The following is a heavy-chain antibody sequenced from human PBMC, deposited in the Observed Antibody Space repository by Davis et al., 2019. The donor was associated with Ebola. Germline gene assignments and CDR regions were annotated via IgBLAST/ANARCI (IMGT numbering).Heavy chain of an antibody. J-gene: IGHJ4*02. D-gene: IGHD1-1*01. Sequence: PGGSLRLSCTVSGGSISTSSYYWGWIRQPPGKGLEWIGSINYSGSTYYNPSLNSRVTISVATSKNQFSLKLSSVTAAGTAMYYCAERGGTVWGQGTLVTVSS. V-gene: IGHV4-39*07. CDR1: GGSISTSSYY. CDR2: INYSGST. CDR3: AERGGTV.